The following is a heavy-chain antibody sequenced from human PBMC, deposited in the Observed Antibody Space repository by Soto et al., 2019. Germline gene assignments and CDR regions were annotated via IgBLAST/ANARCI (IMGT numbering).Heavy chain of an antibody. J-gene: IGHJ4*02. Sequence: TGGSLRLSCAASGFTLGSYAMIWVRQAPGKGLVWVSTISSSGDSAYYADSVKGRFTVSRDNSMNTLYMQMNSLRAEDTAVYYCTREAVTFHYWGLGTLVTVSS. V-gene: IGHV3-23*01. D-gene: IGHD6-19*01. CDR3: TREAVTFHY. CDR1: GFTLGSYA. CDR2: ISSSGDSA.